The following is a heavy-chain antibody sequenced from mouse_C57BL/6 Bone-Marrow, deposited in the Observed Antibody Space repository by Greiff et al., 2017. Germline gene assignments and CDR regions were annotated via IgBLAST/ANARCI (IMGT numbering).Heavy chain of an antibody. CDR2: IYPGSGST. CDR1: GYTFTSYW. V-gene: IGHV1-55*01. CDR3: AREDYGSSYAMDY. D-gene: IGHD1-1*01. Sequence: VKLQQPGAELVKPGASVKMSCKASGYTFTSYWITWVKQRPGQGLEWIGDIYPGSGSTNYNEKFKSKATLTVDTSSSTAYMQLSSLTSEDSAVYYCAREDYGSSYAMDYWGQGTSVTVSS. J-gene: IGHJ4*01.